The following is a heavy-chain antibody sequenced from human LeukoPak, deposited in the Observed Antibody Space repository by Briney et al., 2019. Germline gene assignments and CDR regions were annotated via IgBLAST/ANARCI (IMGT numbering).Heavy chain of an antibody. Sequence: GGSLRLSCAPSGFTFSDYYMSWIRQAPGKGLEWVSYISSSGSTIYYADSVKGRFTIYRDNAKNSLYLQMNSLRAEDTAVYYCAREPSIVGATTGYFDYWGQGTLVTVSS. CDR2: ISSSGSTI. CDR1: GFTFSDYY. J-gene: IGHJ4*02. CDR3: AREPSIVGATTGYFDY. D-gene: IGHD1-26*01. V-gene: IGHV3-11*01.